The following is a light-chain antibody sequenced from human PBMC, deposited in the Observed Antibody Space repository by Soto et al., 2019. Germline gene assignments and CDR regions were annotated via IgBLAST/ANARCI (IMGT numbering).Light chain of an antibody. CDR2: DAS. CDR3: QQYHNWPRT. V-gene: IGKV3-11*01. CDR1: QSVTTF. J-gene: IGKJ2*01. Sequence: IVLTQSPATLSLSPGERATLSCRASQSVTTFLAWYQQKPGQAPRLLIYDASNRATGIPARFSGSGSGTDFTLTISSLEPEDFAVYYCQQYHNWPRTFGQGTKLEIK.